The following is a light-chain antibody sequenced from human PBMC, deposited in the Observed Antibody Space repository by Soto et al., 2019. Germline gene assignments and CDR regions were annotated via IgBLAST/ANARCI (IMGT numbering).Light chain of an antibody. Sequence: QTVVTQEPSFSVSPGATVTLTCVLSSGSVSTNNYPSWYQQTPGQAPRTLIYSTYTRSSGVPDRFSASILGNKAALTITGAQADDESDYYCVLYMGSGIWVFGGGTKLTVL. CDR2: STY. J-gene: IGLJ3*02. V-gene: IGLV8-61*01. CDR3: VLYMGSGIWV. CDR1: SGSVSTNNY.